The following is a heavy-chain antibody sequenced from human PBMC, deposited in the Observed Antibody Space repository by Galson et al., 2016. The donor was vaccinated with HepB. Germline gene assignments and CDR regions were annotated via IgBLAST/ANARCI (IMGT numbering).Heavy chain of an antibody. CDR1: GYTFTTYY. CDR3: ARVRDGYNKYYHYGLDV. CDR2: INPSGGST. J-gene: IGHJ6*02. Sequence: SVKVSCKASGYTFTTYYMHWVRQAPGQGLEWMGIINPSGGSTTYAQKFQGRVRITADESTSTAYMELSSLRSEDTAVYYCARVRDGYNKYYHYGLDVWGQGTTVTVSS. V-gene: IGHV1-46*01. D-gene: IGHD5-24*01.